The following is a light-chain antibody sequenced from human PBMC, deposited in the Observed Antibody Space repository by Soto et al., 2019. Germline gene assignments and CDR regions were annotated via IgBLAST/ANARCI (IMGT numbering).Light chain of an antibody. CDR3: QQRSNWPGT. CDR2: DAS. Sequence: LSVSPWERAPLSFWAGQNIVTYLAWYQQKPGQVPRLLIYDASKRATGIPARFSGSGSGTDFTLTISSLEPEDFAVYYCQQRSNWPGTFGQGTRLEIK. V-gene: IGKV3-11*01. CDR1: QNIVTY. J-gene: IGKJ5*01.